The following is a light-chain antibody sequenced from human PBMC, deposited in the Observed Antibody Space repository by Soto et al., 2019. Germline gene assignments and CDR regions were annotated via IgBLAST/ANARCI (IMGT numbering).Light chain of an antibody. J-gene: IGLJ2*01. CDR3: CSFAGTYTVV. Sequence: QSALTQPRSVSGSPGQSVTLSCSGSGSDVGGYDFVSWYQQHPGKAPKLIIYDVSKRPSGVPDRYSGSKSGNTASLTISGLKDEDEADYYCCSFAGTYTVVFGGGTKLTVL. V-gene: IGLV2-11*01. CDR1: GSDVGGYDF. CDR2: DVS.